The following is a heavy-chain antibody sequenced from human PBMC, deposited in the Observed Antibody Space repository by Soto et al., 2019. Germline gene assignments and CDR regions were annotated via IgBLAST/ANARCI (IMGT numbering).Heavy chain of an antibody. D-gene: IGHD6-13*01. CDR2: IYYSGST. J-gene: IGHJ3*02. CDR3: ARGVAAAGDAFDI. V-gene: IGHV4-59*01. Sequence: SGTLSLTRTVSGGSISSYYWGWVRQPPGKGLEWIGYIYYSGSTNYNPSLKSRVTISVDTSKNQFSLKLSSVTAADTAVYYRARGVAAAGDAFDIWGQGTMVTVS. CDR1: GGSISSYY.